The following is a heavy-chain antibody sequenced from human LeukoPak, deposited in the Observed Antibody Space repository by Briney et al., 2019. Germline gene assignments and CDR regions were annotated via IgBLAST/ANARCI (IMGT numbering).Heavy chain of an antibody. Sequence: ASVKLSCKASGGTFSRYAISWVRQAPGQGLEWMGGIIPIFGTATYAQKFQGRVTITADESTSTAYMKVSSLRSEDTAVYYCARAYSGYDFFDYWGQGILVTVSS. J-gene: IGHJ4*02. CDR2: IIPIFGTA. CDR1: GGTFSRYA. D-gene: IGHD5-12*01. V-gene: IGHV1-69*13. CDR3: ARAYSGYDFFDY.